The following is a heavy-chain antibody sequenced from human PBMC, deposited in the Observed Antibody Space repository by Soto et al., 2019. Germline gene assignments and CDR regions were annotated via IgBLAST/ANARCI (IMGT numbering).Heavy chain of an antibody. J-gene: IGHJ4*02. CDR3: ARGGLVVVVTAALDS. CDR2: VNPSGGHT. D-gene: IGHD2-21*02. V-gene: IGHV1-46*01. Sequence: QVQLVQSGAEVKKPGASVKVSCKASGDTFTDYYIHWVRQAPGQGLEWMGTVNPSGGHTTYAQHFLGRMTMTRDTSTSTLYMELTSLPSEDTAVYYCARGGLVVVVTAALDSWGQGTLVTVSS. CDR1: GDTFTDYY.